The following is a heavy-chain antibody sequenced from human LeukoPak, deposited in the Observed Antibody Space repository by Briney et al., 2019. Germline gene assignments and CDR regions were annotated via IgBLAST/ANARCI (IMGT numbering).Heavy chain of an antibody. D-gene: IGHD4-17*01. CDR3: AKDSYGDYEGYYFDY. CDR2: IRYDGSNK. V-gene: IGHV3-30*02. Sequence: GGSLRLSCAASGFTFSSYGMHCVRQAPGKGLEWVAFIRYDGSNKYYADSVKGRFTISRDNSKNTLYLQMNSLRAEDTAVYYCAKDSYGDYEGYYFDYWGQGTLVTVSS. J-gene: IGHJ4*02. CDR1: GFTFSSYG.